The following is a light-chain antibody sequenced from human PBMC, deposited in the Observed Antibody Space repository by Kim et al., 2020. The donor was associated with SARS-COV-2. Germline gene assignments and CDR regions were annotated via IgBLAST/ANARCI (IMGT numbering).Light chain of an antibody. CDR2: GAS. J-gene: IGKJ1*01. CDR3: QQYSSSPAT. V-gene: IGKV3-20*01. Sequence: SPGERAPHSCRASRGFSSIYVAWYQQKPGQAPRLLIYGASSRATGIPDRFSGSGSGTDFTLTIARLEPEDFAVYYCQQYSSSPATFGQGTKVDIK. CDR1: RGFSSIY.